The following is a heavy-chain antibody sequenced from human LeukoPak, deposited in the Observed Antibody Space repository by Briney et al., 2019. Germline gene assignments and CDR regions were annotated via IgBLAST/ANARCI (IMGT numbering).Heavy chain of an antibody. Sequence: ASVKVSCKASGYTFTSYDINWVRQATGQGLEWMGWMNPNSGNTGYAQKFQGRVTMTRNTSKSTAYMELSSLRPEDTAVYYCAAEYDILTGTAVARDYWGQGTLVTVSS. V-gene: IGHV1-8*01. J-gene: IGHJ4*02. CDR3: AAEYDILTGTAVARDY. D-gene: IGHD3-9*01. CDR1: GYTFTSYD. CDR2: MNPNSGNT.